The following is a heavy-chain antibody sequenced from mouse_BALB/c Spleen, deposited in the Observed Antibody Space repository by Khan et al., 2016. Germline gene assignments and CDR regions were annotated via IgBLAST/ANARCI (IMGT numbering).Heavy chain of an antibody. CDR3: ASSTQSFYAMDY. D-gene: IGHD1-1*01. V-gene: IGHV1S135*01. Sequence: VQLKESGPELMKPGASVKISCKASGYSFTSYYMHWVKQSHGKSLEWIGYIDPFNGSTSYNQKFKGKATLTADKSSSTAYMHLSSLTSEDSAVYYCASSTQSFYAMDYWGQGTSVTVSS. J-gene: IGHJ4*01. CDR2: IDPFNGST. CDR1: GYSFTSYY.